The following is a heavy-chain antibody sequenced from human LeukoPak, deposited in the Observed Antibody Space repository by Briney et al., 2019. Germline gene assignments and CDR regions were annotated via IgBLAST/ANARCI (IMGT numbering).Heavy chain of an antibody. CDR1: GYTLTELS. Sequence: GASVKVSCKVSGYTLTELSMHWVRQAPGKGLEWMGGFDPEDGETIYAQKFQGRVTMTEDTSTDTAYMELSSLRSEDTAVYYCATAYKYYDILTGYRNDAFDIWGQGTMVTVSS. J-gene: IGHJ3*02. CDR3: ATAYKYYDILTGYRNDAFDI. D-gene: IGHD3-9*01. V-gene: IGHV1-24*01. CDR2: FDPEDGET.